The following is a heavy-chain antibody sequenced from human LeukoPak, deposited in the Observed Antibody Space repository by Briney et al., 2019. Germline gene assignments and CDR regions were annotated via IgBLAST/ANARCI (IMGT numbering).Heavy chain of an antibody. Sequence: NPSETLSLTCAVYGGSFSGYYWSWIRQPPGKGLEWIGEINHSGSTNYNPPLKSRVTISVDTSKNQFSLKLSSVTAADTAVYYCARYLRSYYYMDVWGKGTTVTISS. V-gene: IGHV4-34*01. J-gene: IGHJ6*03. CDR3: ARYLRSYYYMDV. CDR1: GGSFSGYY. CDR2: INHSGST. D-gene: IGHD3-9*01.